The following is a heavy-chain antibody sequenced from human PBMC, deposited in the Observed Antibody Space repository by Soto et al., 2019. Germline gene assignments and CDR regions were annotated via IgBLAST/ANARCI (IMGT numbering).Heavy chain of an antibody. D-gene: IGHD1-26*01. Sequence: QLQLQESGPGLVKPSETLSLTCTVSGGSISSSSYYWGWIRQPPGKGLEWIGSIYYSGSTYYNPSLKSRVTISVDTSKNQFSLKLSSVTAADTAVYYCAIPRVSGPYYYGMDVWGQGTTVTVSS. CDR2: IYYSGST. CDR3: AIPRVSGPYYYGMDV. CDR1: GGSISSSSYY. J-gene: IGHJ6*02. V-gene: IGHV4-39*01.